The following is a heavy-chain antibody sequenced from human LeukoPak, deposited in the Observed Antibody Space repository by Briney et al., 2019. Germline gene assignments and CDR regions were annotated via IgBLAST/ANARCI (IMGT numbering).Heavy chain of an antibody. CDR2: INPNSGGT. CDR1: GYTFTGYY. V-gene: IGHV1-2*02. J-gene: IGHJ4*02. CDR3: ARDLWEATVDW. Sequence: ASVKVSCKASGYTFTGYYMHWVRQAPGQGVEWMGGINPNSGGTNYAQKFQGRVTMTRDTSIRQASMELSRLRSADTTAYYYARDLWEATVDWWGQGTLVTVSS. D-gene: IGHD1-26*01.